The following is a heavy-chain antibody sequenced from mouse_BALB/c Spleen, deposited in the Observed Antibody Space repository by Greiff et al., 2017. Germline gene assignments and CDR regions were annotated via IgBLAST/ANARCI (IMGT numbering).Heavy chain of an antibody. CDR1: GYAFTNYL. D-gene: IGHD2-3*01. J-gene: IGHJ4*01. V-gene: IGHV1-54*01. CDR2: INPGSGGT. CDR3: ARWLLRHDMDD. Sequence: VQLQESGAELVRPGTSVKVSCKASGYAFTNYLIEWVKQRPGQGLEWIGVINPGSGGTNYNEKFKGKATLTADKSSSTAYMQLSSLTSDDSAVYFCARWLLRHDMDDWGQGTSVTVSS.